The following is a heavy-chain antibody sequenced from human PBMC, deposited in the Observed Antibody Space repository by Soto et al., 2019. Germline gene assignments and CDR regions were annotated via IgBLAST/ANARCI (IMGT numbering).Heavy chain of an antibody. D-gene: IGHD3-3*01. Sequence: GGSLRLSCAASGFTFSSYGMHWVRQAPGKGLEWVAVISYDGSNKYYADSVKGRFTISRDNSKNTLYLQMNSLRAEDTAVYYCAKSALRFLEWLSDYYYYMDVWGKGTTVTVSS. CDR3: AKSALRFLEWLSDYYYYMDV. CDR2: ISYDGSNK. V-gene: IGHV3-30*18. J-gene: IGHJ6*03. CDR1: GFTFSSYG.